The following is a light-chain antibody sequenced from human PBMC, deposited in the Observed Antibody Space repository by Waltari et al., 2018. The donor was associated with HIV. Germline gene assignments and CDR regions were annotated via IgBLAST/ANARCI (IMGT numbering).Light chain of an antibody. Sequence: QSVLTQPPSVSAAPGHKVTLSCSGGSSNIWNTVVSWYQQLPGTAPKLLIYDTDKRPSGIPDRFSGSKSGTSATLAITGLQTGDEADYYCGTWDSSLSLLVFGGGTKLTVL. CDR1: SSNIWNTV. J-gene: IGLJ2*01. V-gene: IGLV1-51*01. CDR3: GTWDSSLSLLV. CDR2: DTD.